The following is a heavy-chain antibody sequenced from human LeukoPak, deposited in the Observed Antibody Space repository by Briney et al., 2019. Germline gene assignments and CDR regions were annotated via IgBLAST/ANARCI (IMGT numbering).Heavy chain of an antibody. V-gene: IGHV1-24*01. CDR3: ATGYCSGGSCYPLDY. CDR2: FEPEDGET. D-gene: IGHD2-15*01. Sequence: GASVKVSCKVSGHTLSALSLHWVRQAPGKGVEWLGGFEPEDGETIYAQQFQGRVTMTEDTSTDTAYMELSSLRSEDTAVYYCATGYCSGGSCYPLDYWGQGALVTVSS. CDR1: GHTLSALS. J-gene: IGHJ4*02.